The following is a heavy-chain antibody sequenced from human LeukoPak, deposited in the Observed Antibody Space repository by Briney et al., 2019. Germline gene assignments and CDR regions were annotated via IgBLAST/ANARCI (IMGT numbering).Heavy chain of an antibody. J-gene: IGHJ5*02. Sequence: SETLSLTCAVYGGSFSGYYWSWIRQPPGKGLEWIGEINHSGSTNYNPSLKSRVTISVDTSKNQFSLKLSSVTAADTAVYYCARGAASAAWGGNWFDPWGQGTLVTVPS. V-gene: IGHV4-34*01. D-gene: IGHD2-2*01. CDR3: ARGAASAAWGGNWFDP. CDR1: GGSFSGYY. CDR2: INHSGST.